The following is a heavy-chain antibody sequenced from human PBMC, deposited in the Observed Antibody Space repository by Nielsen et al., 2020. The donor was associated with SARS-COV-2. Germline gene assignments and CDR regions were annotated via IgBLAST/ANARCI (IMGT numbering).Heavy chain of an antibody. J-gene: IGHJ6*02. CDR2: ISAYNGNT. CDR3: ARFRADYDYVWGSYRPFGMDV. D-gene: IGHD3-16*02. V-gene: IGHV1-18*01. CDR1: GGTFSSYA. Sequence: ASVKVSCKASGGTFSSYAISWVRQAPGQGLEWMGWISAYNGNTNYAQKLQGRVTMTTDTSTSTAYMELRSLRSDDTAVYYCARFRADYDYVWGSYRPFGMDVWGQGTTVTVSS.